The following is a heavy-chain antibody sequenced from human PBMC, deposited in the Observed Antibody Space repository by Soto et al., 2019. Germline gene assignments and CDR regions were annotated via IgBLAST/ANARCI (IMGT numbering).Heavy chain of an antibody. Sequence: EVQLVESGGGLVKPGGTLRLSCAASGFTFSSYNMNWVRQAPGKGLEWASSISSSSSFIFYADSVKGRFTISRDNAKISLYLQMNSLRAEDTAVYYCARDHYGSGSYPIWGFDYWGQGALVTVSS. D-gene: IGHD3-10*01. V-gene: IGHV3-21*01. CDR1: GFTFSSYN. CDR2: ISSSSSFI. CDR3: ARDHYGSGSYPIWGFDY. J-gene: IGHJ4*02.